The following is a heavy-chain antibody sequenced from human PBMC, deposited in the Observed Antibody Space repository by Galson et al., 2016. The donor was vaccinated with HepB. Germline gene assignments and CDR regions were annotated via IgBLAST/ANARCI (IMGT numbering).Heavy chain of an antibody. CDR1: GFSFSDYA. D-gene: IGHD6-19*01. CDR2: ISGSGHRT. Sequence: SLRLSCAASGFSFSDYAMDWVRQAPGKGLEWVSGISGSGHRTDYADSVEGRFTISRDNTKNTLYLQMNSLRAEDTALYYCAREQHTSGWHPYYLGRWGQGITVTASS. V-gene: IGHV3-23*01. J-gene: IGHJ4*02. CDR3: AREQHTSGWHPYYLGR.